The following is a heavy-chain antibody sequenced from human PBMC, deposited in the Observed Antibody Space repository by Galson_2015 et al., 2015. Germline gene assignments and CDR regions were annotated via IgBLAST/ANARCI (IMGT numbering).Heavy chain of an antibody. Sequence: SVKVSCKASGYTFSSYYMHWVRQAPGQGLEWMGVINPSAATTSYAQKFQGRVTMTRDTSTSTVYMELSSLRSEDTALYYCAREVVLAVYAPLDYWGQGTLVTVSS. CDR3: AREVVLAVYAPLDY. CDR1: GYTFSSYY. J-gene: IGHJ4*02. D-gene: IGHD2-8*02. V-gene: IGHV1-46*01. CDR2: INPSAATT.